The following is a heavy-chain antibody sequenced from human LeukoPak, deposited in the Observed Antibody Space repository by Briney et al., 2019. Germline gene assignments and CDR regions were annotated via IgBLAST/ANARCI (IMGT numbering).Heavy chain of an antibody. J-gene: IGHJ4*02. Sequence: SSETLSLTCTVSGGSISSYYWTWIRQPPGKGLEWIGYIYYSGSTNYNPSLKCRVTISVDTSKNQFSLKLTSVTAADTAVYYCARGVNSGYFDYCGQGTLVTVSS. D-gene: IGHD1-26*01. CDR3: ARGVNSGYFDY. V-gene: IGHV4-59*01. CDR2: IYYSGST. CDR1: GGSISSYY.